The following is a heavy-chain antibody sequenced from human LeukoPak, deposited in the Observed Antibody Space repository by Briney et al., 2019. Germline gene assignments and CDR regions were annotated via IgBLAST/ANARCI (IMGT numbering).Heavy chain of an antibody. J-gene: IGHJ4*02. Sequence: GGSLRLSCAASGFTFSSYAMSWVRQAPGKGLEWVSAISGSGGSTYYADSVKGRFTISRDNSKNTLYLQMNSLRAEDTAVYYCAREVIGGYSYGSDYWGQGTLVTVSS. D-gene: IGHD5-18*01. CDR1: GFTFSSYA. V-gene: IGHV3-23*01. CDR3: AREVIGGYSYGSDY. CDR2: ISGSGGST.